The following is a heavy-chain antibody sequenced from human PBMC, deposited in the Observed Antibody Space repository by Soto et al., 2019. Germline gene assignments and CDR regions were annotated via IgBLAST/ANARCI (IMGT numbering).Heavy chain of an antibody. Sequence: QVPLVQSGAEVKKPGASVKVSCKASGYTFTSYAMHWVRQAPGQRLEWMGWINAGNGNTKYSQKFQGRVTITRDTSASTAYMELSSLRSEDTAVYYCARVGGFIVGATTVGFDPWGQGTLVTVSS. V-gene: IGHV1-3*01. CDR2: INAGNGNT. D-gene: IGHD1-26*01. J-gene: IGHJ5*02. CDR1: GYTFTSYA. CDR3: ARVGGFIVGATTVGFDP.